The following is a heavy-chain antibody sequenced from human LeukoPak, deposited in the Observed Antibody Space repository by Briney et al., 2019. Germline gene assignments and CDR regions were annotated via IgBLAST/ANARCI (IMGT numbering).Heavy chain of an antibody. CDR2: IYYSGST. Sequence: PSETLSLTCTVSGGSISSSTYYWGWIRQPPGEGLEWIGSIYYSGSTYYNPSLKSRVTISVDTSKNQFSLKLSSVTAADTAVYYCAPRSSWYNAFDIWGQGTMVTVS. V-gene: IGHV4-39*01. CDR3: APRSSWYNAFDI. CDR1: GGSISSSTYY. D-gene: IGHD6-13*01. J-gene: IGHJ3*02.